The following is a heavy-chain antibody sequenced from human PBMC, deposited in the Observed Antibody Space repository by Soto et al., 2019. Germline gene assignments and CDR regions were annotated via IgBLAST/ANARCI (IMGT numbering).Heavy chain of an antibody. V-gene: IGHV1-69*01. D-gene: IGHD5-18*01. CDR1: GGTFSSYA. CDR3: ASGYRDGYFYAMDV. CDR2: IIPMFGKA. J-gene: IGHJ6*02. Sequence: QVLLVQSGAEVKKSGSSVKVSCKASGGTFSSYAINWVRQAPGQGREWMGGIIPMFGKANYAENFQGRVTSAADESTITAYMELSSLTSDDAAVYYCASGYRDGYFYAMDVWGQGTTVTVSS.